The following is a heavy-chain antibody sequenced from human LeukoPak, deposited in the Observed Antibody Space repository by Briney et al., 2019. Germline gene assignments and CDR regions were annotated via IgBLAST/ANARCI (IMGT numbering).Heavy chain of an antibody. Sequence: SETLSLTCAVSGGSISSGGYSWSWIRQPPGKGLEWIGYIYHSGSTYYNPSLKSRVTISVDRSKNQFSLKLSSVTAADTAVYYCASRITIFGGFYPRGQGTLVTVSS. CDR2: IYHSGST. D-gene: IGHD3-3*01. CDR1: GGSISSGGYS. CDR3: ASRITIFGGFYP. J-gene: IGHJ5*02. V-gene: IGHV4-30-2*01.